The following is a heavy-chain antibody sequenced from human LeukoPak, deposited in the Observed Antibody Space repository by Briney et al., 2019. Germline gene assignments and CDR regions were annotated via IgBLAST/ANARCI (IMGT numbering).Heavy chain of an antibody. CDR3: ARELTVGATIDY. V-gene: IGHV3-66*02. CDR2: IYGGGNS. CDR1: GFTFSTYY. Sequence: GGSLRLSCAASGFTFSTYYMSWARQAPGKGLEWVSGIYGGGNSYYAESVTGRFTISRDNSRNTLHLQMNSLRGEDTAVYYCARELTVGATIDYWGQGTLVTVSS. J-gene: IGHJ4*02. D-gene: IGHD1-26*01.